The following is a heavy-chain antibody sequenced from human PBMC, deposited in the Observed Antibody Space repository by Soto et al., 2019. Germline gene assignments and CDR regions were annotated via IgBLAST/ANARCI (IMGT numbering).Heavy chain of an antibody. CDR1: GGAFSSSS. J-gene: IGHJ5*01. CDR3: AEGGDGYGT. CDR2: IIPMFGTT. D-gene: IGHD3-16*01. Sequence: SVKVSCKASGGAFSSSSINWVRQAPGQGLEWMGGIIPMFGTTNYAQKLQGRVTLTADESTSTAYMEMTDLRSEDTAVYYCAEGGDGYGTCGRGSRVAVSS. V-gene: IGHV1-69*13.